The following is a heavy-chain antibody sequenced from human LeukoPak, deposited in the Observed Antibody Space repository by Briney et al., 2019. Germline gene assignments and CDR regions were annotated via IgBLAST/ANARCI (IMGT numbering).Heavy chain of an antibody. V-gene: IGHV4-34*01. CDR3: ARGSPTDSSSCYTLDY. D-gene: IGHD6-13*01. Sequence: PSETLSLTCAVYGGSFSGYYWSWIRQPPGKGLEWIGEINHSGSTNYNLSLKSRVTISVDTSKNQFSLKLSSVTAADTAVYYCARGSPTDSSSCYTLDYWGQGTLVTVSS. CDR2: INHSGST. CDR1: GGSFSGYY. J-gene: IGHJ4*02.